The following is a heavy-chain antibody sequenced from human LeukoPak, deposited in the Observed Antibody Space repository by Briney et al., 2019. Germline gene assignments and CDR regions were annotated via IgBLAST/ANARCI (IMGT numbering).Heavy chain of an antibody. V-gene: IGHV3-7*01. Sequence: PGGSLRLSCVASGFTFSMYWMTWFRQAPGKGLEWVANMKQDGSQKNYVDSVKGRFTISRDNAKKSLYLQMNSLRGEDTAVYYCARGGTYDIWRQGTRVTVSS. CDR1: GFTFSMYW. CDR2: MKQDGSQK. CDR3: ARGGTYDI. J-gene: IGHJ3*02.